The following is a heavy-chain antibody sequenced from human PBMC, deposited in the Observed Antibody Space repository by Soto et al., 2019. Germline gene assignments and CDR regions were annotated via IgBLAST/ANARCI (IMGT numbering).Heavy chain of an antibody. Sequence: EVQLVESGGGLVQPGGSLRLSCAASGFTVSSSYMGWVRQAPGKGLEWVSSIYSGGNTYYADSVRGRFTISTDNSKDTLYLQMNSLRVDDTAMYYCARHVGFYWSFDLWGRGTLVTVSS. CDR2: IYSGGNT. D-gene: IGHD1-26*01. CDR1: GFTVSSSY. CDR3: ARHVGFYWSFDL. V-gene: IGHV3-66*04. J-gene: IGHJ2*01.